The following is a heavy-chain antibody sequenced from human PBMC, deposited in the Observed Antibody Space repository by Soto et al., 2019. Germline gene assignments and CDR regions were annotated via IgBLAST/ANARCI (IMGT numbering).Heavy chain of an antibody. CDR2: TNREGLRT. V-gene: IGHV3-74*01. CDR1: GLIPSTYW. Sequence: PGGSLRLSLAVSGLIPSTYWRYWVRKDPGKGLVWVARTNREGLRTDYADFVRGRFTISTDSARTTFYFQMTALRPEDTAVYDCGRENWGIENWGQGQLVTVSS. J-gene: IGHJ4*02. CDR3: GRENWGIEN. D-gene: IGHD7-27*01.